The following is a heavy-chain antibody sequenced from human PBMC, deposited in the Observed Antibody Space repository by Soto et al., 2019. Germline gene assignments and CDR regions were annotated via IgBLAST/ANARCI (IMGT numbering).Heavy chain of an antibody. D-gene: IGHD3-22*01. CDR3: TTDWYYYDSSGYQPRYYFDY. J-gene: IGHJ4*02. CDR1: GFTFSNAW. Sequence: PGGSLGLSCAASGFTFSNAWMSWVRQAPGKGLEWVGRIKSKTDGGTTDYAAPVKGRFTISRDDSKNTLYLQMNSLKTEDTAVYYCTTDWYYYDSSGYQPRYYFDYWGQGTLVTVSS. CDR2: IKSKTDGGTT. V-gene: IGHV3-15*01.